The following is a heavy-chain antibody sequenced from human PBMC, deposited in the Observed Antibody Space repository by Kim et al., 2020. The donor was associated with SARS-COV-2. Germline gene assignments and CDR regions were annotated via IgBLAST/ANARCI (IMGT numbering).Heavy chain of an antibody. J-gene: IGHJ5*02. CDR1: GGTFSSYA. D-gene: IGHD2-15*01. Sequence: SVKVSCKASGGTFSSYAISWVRQAPGQGLEWMGGIIPIFGTANYAQKFQGRVTITADESTSTAYMELSSLRSEDTAVYYCAREPGRVVAATQNNWFDPWGQGTLVTVSS. V-gene: IGHV1-69*13. CDR2: IIPIFGTA. CDR3: AREPGRVVAATQNNWFDP.